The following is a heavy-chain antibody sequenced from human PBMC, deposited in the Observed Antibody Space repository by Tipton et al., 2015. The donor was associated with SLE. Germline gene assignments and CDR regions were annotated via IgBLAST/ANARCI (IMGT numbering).Heavy chain of an antibody. CDR1: GYTFTDYG. V-gene: IGHV1-18*04. D-gene: IGHD2-21*01. Sequence: QLVQSGAEVKKPGALVKVSCKASGYTFTDYGISGVRQAPGQGLEWMGWISAYNGHTNFPQKLQGRVTMTTDTSTSTAYMELRSLRSDDTAVYFCAGDVDEDASDIWGQGTMVTVSS. J-gene: IGHJ3*02. CDR2: ISAYNGHT. CDR3: AGDVDEDASDI.